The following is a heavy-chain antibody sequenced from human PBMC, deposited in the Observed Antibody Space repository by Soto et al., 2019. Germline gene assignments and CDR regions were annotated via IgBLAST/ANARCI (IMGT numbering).Heavy chain of an antibody. V-gene: IGHV3-48*04. CDR1: GIIFLSDS. D-gene: IGHD2-21*02. Sequence: GGSVRLCCADSGIIFLSDSMNCVRQAPGKGLEWVSYISSSSSTIYYVDSVKGRFTISRDNAKNSLYLQMNSLRAEDTAIYYCARNPFGDLDYWGQGTPVTVSS. CDR2: ISSSSSTI. CDR3: ARNPFGDLDY. J-gene: IGHJ4*02.